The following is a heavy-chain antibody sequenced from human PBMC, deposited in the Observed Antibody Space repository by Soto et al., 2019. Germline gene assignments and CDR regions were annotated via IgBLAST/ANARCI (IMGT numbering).Heavy chain of an antibody. V-gene: IGHV4-59*08. J-gene: IGHJ4*02. D-gene: IGHD3-9*01. CDR1: GGSISSYY. CDR2: IYYSGST. Sequence: SETLSLTCTVSGGSISSYYWSWIRQPPGKGLEWIGYIYYSGSTNYNPSLKSRVTISVDTSKNQFSLKLSSVTAADTAVYYCARVPGYPYRDHFDYWGQGTLVTVSS. CDR3: ARVPGYPYRDHFDY.